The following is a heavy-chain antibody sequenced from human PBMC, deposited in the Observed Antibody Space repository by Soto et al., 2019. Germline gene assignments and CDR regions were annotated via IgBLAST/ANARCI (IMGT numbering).Heavy chain of an antibody. CDR1: GYSFTSYW. D-gene: IGHD1-20*01. CDR3: ARHKGITGTTRNYYYYGMDV. CDR2: IYPGDSDT. J-gene: IGHJ6*02. Sequence: PGESLKISCKGSGYSFTSYWIGWVRQMPGKGLEWMGIIYPGDSDTRYSPSFQGQVTISADKPISTAYRQWSSLKASDTAMYYCARHKGITGTTRNYYYYGMDVWGQGTTVTVSS. V-gene: IGHV5-51*01.